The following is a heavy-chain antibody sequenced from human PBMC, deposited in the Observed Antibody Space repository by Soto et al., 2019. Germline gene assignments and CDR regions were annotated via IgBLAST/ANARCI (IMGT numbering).Heavy chain of an antibody. Sequence: GGSLRLSCAASGFTFSSYGMHWVCQAPGKGLEWVAVIWYDGSNKYYADSVKGRFTISRDNSKNTLYLQMNSLRAEDTAVYYCARRSPRGFGVGMDVWGQGTTVTVSS. CDR1: GFTFSSYG. J-gene: IGHJ6*02. CDR2: IWYDGSNK. CDR3: ARRSPRGFGVGMDV. V-gene: IGHV3-33*01. D-gene: IGHD3-10*01.